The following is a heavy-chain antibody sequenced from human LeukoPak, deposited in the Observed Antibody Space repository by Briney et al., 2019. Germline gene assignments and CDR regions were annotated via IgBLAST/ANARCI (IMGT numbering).Heavy chain of an antibody. V-gene: IGHV4-59*01. Sequence: SETLSLTCTVSGGSISSYYWSWIRQPPGKGLEWIGYIYYSGSTNYNPSLKSRVTISVDTSKNQFSLKLGSVTAADTAVYYCARAPQGTADYYGMDVWGQGTTVTVSS. CDR3: ARAPQGTADYYGMDV. CDR2: IYYSGST. CDR1: GGSISSYY. J-gene: IGHJ6*02. D-gene: IGHD1/OR15-1a*01.